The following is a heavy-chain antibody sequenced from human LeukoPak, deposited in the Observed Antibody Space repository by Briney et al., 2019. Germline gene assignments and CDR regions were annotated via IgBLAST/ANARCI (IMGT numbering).Heavy chain of an antibody. Sequence: SETLSLTCTVSGGSISSYYWSWIRQPPGKGLEWIGYIYYSGSTNYNPSLKSRVTISVDPSKNQFSLKLSSVTAADTAVYYRARDSGKLGFDYWGQGTLVTVSS. CDR2: IYYSGST. CDR1: GGSISSYY. V-gene: IGHV4-59*01. CDR3: ARDSGKLGFDY. D-gene: IGHD7-27*01. J-gene: IGHJ4*02.